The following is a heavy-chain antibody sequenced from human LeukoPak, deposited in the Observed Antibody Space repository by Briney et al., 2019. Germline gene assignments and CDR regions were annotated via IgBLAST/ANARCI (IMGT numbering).Heavy chain of an antibody. CDR2: INQDGSVK. V-gene: IGHV3-7*05. J-gene: IGHJ4*02. CDR1: GFTFRNYW. Sequence: GGSLRLSCAASGFTFRNYWMTWVRQAPGEGLEWVANINQDGSVKNHVDSVKGRFTISRDNAKNSLYLQMNSLRPEDAAIYYCARGAPYRDSDDYWGQGTLVTVSS. D-gene: IGHD1-26*01. CDR3: ARGAPYRDSDDY.